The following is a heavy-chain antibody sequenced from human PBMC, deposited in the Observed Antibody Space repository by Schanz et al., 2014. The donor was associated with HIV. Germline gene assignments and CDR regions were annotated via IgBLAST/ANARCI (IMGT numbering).Heavy chain of an antibody. V-gene: IGHV3-30*03. CDR3: ARAPYKTSTRIDY. CDR2: ISYDGSNK. J-gene: IGHJ4*02. Sequence: QVQLVESGGGVVQPGRSLRLSCAASGFTFSSFGMHWVRQAPGKGLEWVAVISYDGSNKYYADSVKGRFTISRDNSKNPLYLQMNSLRAEDTAVYYCARAPYKTSTRIDYWGQGTLVTVSS. CDR1: GFTFSSFG. D-gene: IGHD1-20*01.